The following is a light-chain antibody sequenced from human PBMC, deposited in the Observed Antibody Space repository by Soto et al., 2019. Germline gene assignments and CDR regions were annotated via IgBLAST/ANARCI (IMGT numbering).Light chain of an antibody. CDR1: QSVSSSY. V-gene: IGKV3-20*01. J-gene: IGKJ5*01. Sequence: EIVLTQSPGTLSFSPGERATLSCRASQSVSSSYLAWYRQKPGQAPRLLIYGASSRSTGIPDRFSGSGSGTEFTLTSSRLEPEDFAVYFCQQYGSSPITFGQGTRLEIK. CDR3: QQYGSSPIT. CDR2: GAS.